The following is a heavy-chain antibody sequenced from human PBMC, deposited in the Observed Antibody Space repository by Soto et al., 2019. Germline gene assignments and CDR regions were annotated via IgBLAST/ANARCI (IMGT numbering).Heavy chain of an antibody. CDR2: ISYDGSNK. J-gene: IGHJ3*02. CDR1: GFTFRSYG. D-gene: IGHD1-26*01. V-gene: IGHV3-30*18. Sequence: PGGSLRLSCAASGFTFRSYGMHWVRQAPGKGLEWVAVISYDGSNKYYADSVKGRFTISRDNSKNTLYLQMNSLRAEDTAVYYCAKGGVGSTPNAFDIWGKGTMVTVSS. CDR3: AKGGVGSTPNAFDI.